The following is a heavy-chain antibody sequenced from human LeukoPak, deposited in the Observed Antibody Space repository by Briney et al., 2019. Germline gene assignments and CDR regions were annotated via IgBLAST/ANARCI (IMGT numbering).Heavy chain of an antibody. D-gene: IGHD3-10*01. CDR3: TTDGVITKVRGFFDS. CDR1: GFTFSHAW. Sequence: GGSLRLSCAASGFTFSHAWMSWVRQAPGKGLEWVGRIRSKSDGGTTDYAAPVKGRFTISRDDSKNTLYLQMNSLKTEDTAVYYCTTDGVITKVRGFFDSWGQGTLVTVSS. J-gene: IGHJ4*02. V-gene: IGHV3-15*01. CDR2: IRSKSDGGTT.